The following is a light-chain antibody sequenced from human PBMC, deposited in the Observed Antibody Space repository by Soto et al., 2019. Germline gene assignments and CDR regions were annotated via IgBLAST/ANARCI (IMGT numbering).Light chain of an antibody. CDR1: EGISSY. CDR2: AAS. Sequence: VIWMTQSPSLLSASTGDRVTISCRISEGISSYLAWYQQKPGKAPELLIYAASTLQSGVPSRFSGSGSGTDFTLTISGLQSEDFAVYYCQQYKNWPPITFGQGTRLEIK. V-gene: IGKV1D-8*03. J-gene: IGKJ5*01. CDR3: QQYKNWPPIT.